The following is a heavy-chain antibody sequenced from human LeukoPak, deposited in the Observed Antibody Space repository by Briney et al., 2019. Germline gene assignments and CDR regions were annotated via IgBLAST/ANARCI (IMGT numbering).Heavy chain of an antibody. V-gene: IGHV3-7*03. Sequence: GGSLRLSCAASGFTFSSYWMSWVRQAPGKGLEWVANIKQDGSEKYYVDSVKGRFTISRDNSKNTLYLQMNSLRAEDTAVYYCAKGPFPDLVFYDSSGYYGGGDYFDYWGQGTLVTVSS. CDR3: AKGPFPDLVFYDSSGYYGGGDYFDY. CDR2: IKQDGSEK. J-gene: IGHJ4*02. CDR1: GFTFSSYW. D-gene: IGHD3-22*01.